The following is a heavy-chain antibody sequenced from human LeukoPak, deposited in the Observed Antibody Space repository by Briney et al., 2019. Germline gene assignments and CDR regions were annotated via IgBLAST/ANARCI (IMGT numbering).Heavy chain of an antibody. CDR1: AFPFSKAW. D-gene: IGHD3-10*01. J-gene: IGHJ4*02. CDR3: TSVGFGPYYFDN. Sequence: GGSLRLSCGVSAFPFSKAWMSWVRQAPGKGLEWVGRIKSKTDGGTTDYAAPVKGRFTISRDDSKNTLYLQMNSLKTEDTAVYYCTSVGFGPYYFDNWGQGTLVTVSS. V-gene: IGHV3-15*01. CDR2: IKSKTDGGTT.